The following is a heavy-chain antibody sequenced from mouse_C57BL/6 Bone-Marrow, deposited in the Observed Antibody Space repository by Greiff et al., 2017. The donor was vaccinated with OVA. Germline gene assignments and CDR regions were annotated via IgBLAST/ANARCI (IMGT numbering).Heavy chain of an antibody. CDR1: GFTFSDYY. CDR2: ISTGGGST. D-gene: IGHD1-1*01. V-gene: IGHV5-12*01. Sequence: EVQLVESGAGLVQPGGSLKLSCAASGFTFSDYYMYWVRQTPEKRLEWVAYISTGGGSTYYPDTVKGRFTISRDNAKNTLYLQLSRLKSEDTAMYYFARRGNYYCTFDDWGPGTTVTVSS. J-gene: IGHJ1*01. CDR3: ARRGNYYCTFDD.